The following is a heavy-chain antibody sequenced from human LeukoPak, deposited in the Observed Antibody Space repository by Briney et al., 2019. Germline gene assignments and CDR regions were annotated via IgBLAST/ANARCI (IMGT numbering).Heavy chain of an antibody. V-gene: IGHV4-30-2*01. CDR2: IYHSGST. J-gene: IGHJ6*02. D-gene: IGHD1-20*01. Sequence: PSETLSLTCAVSGVSISSGGYSWSWIRQPPGKGLEWIGYIYHSGSTYYNPSLKSRVTISVDTSKNQFSLKLSSVTAADTAVYYCARDRFVLTGTDYYYYYGMDVWGQGTTVTVSS. CDR1: GVSISSGGYS. CDR3: ARDRFVLTGTDYYYYYGMDV.